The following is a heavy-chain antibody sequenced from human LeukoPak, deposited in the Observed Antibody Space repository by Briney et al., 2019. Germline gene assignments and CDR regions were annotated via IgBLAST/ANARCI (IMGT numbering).Heavy chain of an antibody. CDR2: IYYSGST. Sequence: SETLSLTCTVSGGSISSYYWSWIRQPPGKGLEWIGYIYYSGSTNYNPSLKSRVTISVDTPKNQFSLKLSSVTAADTAVYYCARHLISSYGMDVWGQGTTVTVSS. J-gene: IGHJ6*02. D-gene: IGHD3-16*02. V-gene: IGHV4-59*08. CDR3: ARHLISSYGMDV. CDR1: GGSISSYY.